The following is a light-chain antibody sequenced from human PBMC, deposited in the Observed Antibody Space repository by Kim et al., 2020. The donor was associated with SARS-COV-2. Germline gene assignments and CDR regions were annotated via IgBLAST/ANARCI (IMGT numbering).Light chain of an antibody. CDR2: GAS. CDR1: QSVTSH. J-gene: IGKJ4*01. CDR3: QQYHNWPLT. V-gene: IGKV3-15*01. Sequence: SVSPGERATLSCRASQSVTSHVAWYQQKPGQAPRLLIYGASTRATGIPARFSGSGSGTEFTLTISSRQSKDFAVYYCQQYHNWPLTFGGGTKVEI.